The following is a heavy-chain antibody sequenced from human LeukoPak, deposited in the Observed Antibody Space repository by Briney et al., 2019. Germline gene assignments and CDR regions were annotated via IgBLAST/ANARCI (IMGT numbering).Heavy chain of an antibody. CDR3: ARGIGDLDY. D-gene: IGHD2-21*01. CDR2: IYHSGST. J-gene: IGHJ4*02. V-gene: IGHV4-38-2*02. CDR1: GYSISSGYY. Sequence: PSETLSLTCTVSGYSISSGYYWGWIRQPPGKGLEWIGSIYHSGSTYYNPSLKSRVTISVDTSKNQFSLKLSSVTAADTAVYYCARGIGDLDYWGQGTLVSVSS.